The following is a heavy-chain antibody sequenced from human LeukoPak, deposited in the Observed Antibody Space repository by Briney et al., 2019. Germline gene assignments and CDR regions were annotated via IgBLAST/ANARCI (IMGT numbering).Heavy chain of an antibody. J-gene: IGHJ4*02. CDR2: ISNDANAK. CDR3: ARGAGAAGGRDYYSDY. V-gene: IGHV3-30*04. D-gene: IGHD6-13*01. Sequence: GGSLRLSCAASGFTFNIYALHWVRQAPGKGLEWMAVISNDANAKHYADSVKGRFTISRDNSKNMLYLQMHSLRPEDTAVYFCARGAGAAGGRDYYSDYWGQGMLVTVSS. CDR1: GFTFNIYA.